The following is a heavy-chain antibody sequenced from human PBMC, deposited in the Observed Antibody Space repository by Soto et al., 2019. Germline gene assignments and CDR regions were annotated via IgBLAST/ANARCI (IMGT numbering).Heavy chain of an antibody. Sequence: PSETLSLTCAVYGGSFRSYYWSWIRQPPGKGLEWIGEINHTGTANYNPSLKSRVAISVDRSENQFSLKLFSVTAADTAVYYCASLGSGAYDYWGQGTLVTVSS. D-gene: IGHD2-15*01. CDR1: GGSFRSYY. CDR3: ASLGSGAYDY. J-gene: IGHJ4*02. V-gene: IGHV4-34*01. CDR2: INHTGTA.